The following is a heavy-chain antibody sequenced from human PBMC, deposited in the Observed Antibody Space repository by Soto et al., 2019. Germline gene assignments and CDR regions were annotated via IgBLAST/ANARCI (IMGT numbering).Heavy chain of an antibody. CDR2: INSEGTGT. Sequence: GGSLRLSCEVSGFTFSYYCMHWVGQTPEKGLVWVAHINSEGTGTRYADSVKGRFTTSRDNAKDTLYLQMSSLRAEDTAMYYCARALLRSRYHDTNGYYQFDLWGQGTLVTVSS. V-gene: IGHV3-74*01. D-gene: IGHD3-22*01. J-gene: IGHJ5*02. CDR3: ARALLRSRYHDTNGYYQFDL. CDR1: GFTFSYYC.